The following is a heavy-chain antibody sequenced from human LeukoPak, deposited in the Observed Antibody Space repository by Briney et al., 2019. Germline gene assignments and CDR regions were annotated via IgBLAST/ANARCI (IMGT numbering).Heavy chain of an antibody. Sequence: GGSLRLSCAASGFTFSSYAMSWVRQAPGKGLVWVAHINTNGDSANYADSVKGRFTISRDNAKSTLSLQMNSLRAEDTAIYYCVRDNAYTFDYWGQGTLVTVSS. CDR2: INTNGDSA. D-gene: IGHD5-24*01. CDR1: GFTFSSYA. CDR3: VRDNAYTFDY. J-gene: IGHJ4*01. V-gene: IGHV3-74*01.